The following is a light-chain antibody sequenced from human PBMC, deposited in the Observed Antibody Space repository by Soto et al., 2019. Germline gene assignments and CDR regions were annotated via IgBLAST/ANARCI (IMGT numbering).Light chain of an antibody. V-gene: IGKV3-11*01. CDR3: QQRSDWPPLT. Sequence: EIVLTQSPATLSLSPGERATLSCRASQSVGSYLAWYQQKPGQAPRLLIYDASSRATGIPARFSGSGSGTDFTLTISILEPEDFAVYFCQQRSDWPPLTFGQGTRLEIK. CDR2: DAS. CDR1: QSVGSY. J-gene: IGKJ5*01.